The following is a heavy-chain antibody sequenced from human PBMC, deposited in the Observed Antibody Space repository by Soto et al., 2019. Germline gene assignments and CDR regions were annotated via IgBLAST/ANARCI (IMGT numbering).Heavy chain of an antibody. CDR2: VYSTGTI. CDR1: GDFISYYS. D-gene: IGHD3-10*01. J-gene: IGHJ5*02. CDR3: ARDEFGRNTRAFNP. Sequence: SETLSLTCTVSGDFISYYSWAWIRQSAGKGLEWIGRVYSTGTIFYNPSLKSRATMSVDTSKNQFSLKLTSVNAADTAVYYCARDEFGRNTRAFNPWGQGTLVTVYS. V-gene: IGHV4-4*07.